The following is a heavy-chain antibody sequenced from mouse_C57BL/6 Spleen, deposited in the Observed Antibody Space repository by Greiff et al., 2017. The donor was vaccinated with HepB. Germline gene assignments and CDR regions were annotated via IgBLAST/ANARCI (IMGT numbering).Heavy chain of an antibody. V-gene: IGHV3-6*01. Sequence: EVKVEESGPGLVKPSQSLSLTCSVTGYSITSGYYWNWIRQFPGNKLEWMGYISYDGSNNYNPSLKNRISITRDTSKNQFFLKLNSVTTEDTATYYCARGNWDNYAMDYWGQGTSVTVSS. CDR1: GYSITSGYY. J-gene: IGHJ4*01. CDR2: ISYDGSN. D-gene: IGHD4-1*01. CDR3: ARGNWDNYAMDY.